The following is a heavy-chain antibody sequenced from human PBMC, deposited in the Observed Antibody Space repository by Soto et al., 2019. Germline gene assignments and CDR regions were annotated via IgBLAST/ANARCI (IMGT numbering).Heavy chain of an antibody. J-gene: IGHJ4*02. V-gene: IGHV2-5*01. CDR2: IYWNDDK. Sequence: SGPTLVKPTQTLTLTCTFSGFSLSTSGVGAGWIRQSPGKALEWLALIYWNDDKRYSPSLKSRLTITKDTSKNQVVLTMTNMDPVDTATYYCAKGSWYDGSVDYWGQGTLVTVSS. CDR1: GFSLSTSGVG. D-gene: IGHD6-13*01. CDR3: AKGSWYDGSVDY.